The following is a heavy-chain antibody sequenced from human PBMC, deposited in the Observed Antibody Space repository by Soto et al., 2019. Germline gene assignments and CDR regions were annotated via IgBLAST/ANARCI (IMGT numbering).Heavy chain of an antibody. Sequence: ASVKVSCKASGYTFTRYTMNWVRQAPGQRLEWMGWINPDNGNTKSSQKFQDRVIITRDTSASTAYMDLSSLRSEDTAMYYCARGIATGQLDPWGQGTMVTVCS. V-gene: IGHV1-3*01. D-gene: IGHD2-15*01. CDR1: GYTFTRYT. CDR2: INPDNGNT. CDR3: ARGIATGQLDP. J-gene: IGHJ5*02.